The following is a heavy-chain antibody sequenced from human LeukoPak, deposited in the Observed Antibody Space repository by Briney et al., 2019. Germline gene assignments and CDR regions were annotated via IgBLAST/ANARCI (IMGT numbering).Heavy chain of an antibody. CDR2: ISNDGSNK. Sequence: GGSLRLSCAASGFTFNDYGMHWVRQAPGKGLEWVAVISNDGSNKYYADSVKGRFTISRDNSKNTVYLQMNSLRAEDTAVYYCARDGDYLRGYFDYWGQGTLVTVSS. CDR3: ARDGDYLRGYFDY. D-gene: IGHD3-10*01. V-gene: IGHV3-30*03. J-gene: IGHJ4*02. CDR1: GFTFNDYG.